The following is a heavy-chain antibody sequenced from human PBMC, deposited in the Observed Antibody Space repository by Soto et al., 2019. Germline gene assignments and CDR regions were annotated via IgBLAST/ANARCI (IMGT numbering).Heavy chain of an antibody. J-gene: IGHJ6*02. V-gene: IGHV4-30-2*01. Sequence: SETLSLTCAVSGGSISSGGYSWSWIRQPPGKGLEWIGYIYHSGSTYYNPSLKSRVTISVGRSKNRFSLKLSSVTAADTAVYYCARTQPVGGMDVRGQGTTVTVSS. CDR2: IYHSGST. D-gene: IGHD6-6*01. CDR3: ARTQPVGGMDV. CDR1: GGSISSGGYS.